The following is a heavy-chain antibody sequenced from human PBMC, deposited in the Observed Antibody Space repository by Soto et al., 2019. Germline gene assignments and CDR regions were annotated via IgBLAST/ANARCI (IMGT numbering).Heavy chain of an antibody. J-gene: IGHJ5*02. CDR3: TRDASRDSSARAWFDP. Sequence: GWCLGLCCAASGFRLWIFAVDWVRKDTGKGLEWVSTISSNSAYIYYTDALRGRFTISRDNAKNSLHLQMNSLRAEDTAVYYCTRDASRDSSARAWFDPWGPGTLVTVSS. V-gene: IGHV3-21*01. CDR1: GFRLWIFA. D-gene: IGHD6-13*01. CDR2: ISSNSAYI.